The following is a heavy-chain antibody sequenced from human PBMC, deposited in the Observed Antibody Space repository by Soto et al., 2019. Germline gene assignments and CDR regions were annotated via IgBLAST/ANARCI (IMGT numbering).Heavy chain of an antibody. Sequence: QVQLVQSGAEVKKPGSSVKVSCKASGGTFNSYAISWVRQAPGQGLEWMGGTIPIFRTADYAQKFQGRVTLTXAXSXXTAYMALSSLRSEDTAVYYCASQQLGPSYHSGMDVWGQGTTVTVSS. V-gene: IGHV1-69*05. D-gene: IGHD6-6*01. J-gene: IGHJ6*02. CDR1: GGTFNSYA. CDR3: ASQQLGPSYHSGMDV. CDR2: TIPIFRTA.